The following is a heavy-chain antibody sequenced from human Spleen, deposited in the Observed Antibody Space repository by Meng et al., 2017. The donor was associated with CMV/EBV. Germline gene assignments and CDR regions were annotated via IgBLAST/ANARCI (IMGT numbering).Heavy chain of an antibody. J-gene: IGHJ3*02. CDR3: ARSKGNWVDAFDI. D-gene: IGHD7-27*01. V-gene: IGHV3-74*01. CDR2: INGDGSR. CDR1: AFNLGNYW. Sequence: GESLKISCAASAFNLGNYWMHWVRQAPGKGLVWVSRINGDGSRGYADSVRGRFTISRDSDKNSLYLQMNSVRAEDTAVYYCARSKGNWVDAFDIWGQGTMVTVSS.